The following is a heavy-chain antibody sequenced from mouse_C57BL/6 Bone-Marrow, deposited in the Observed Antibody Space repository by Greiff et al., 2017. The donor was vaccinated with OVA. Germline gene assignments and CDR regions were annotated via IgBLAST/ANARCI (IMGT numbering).Heavy chain of an antibody. CDR2: IDPNSGGT. CDR1: GYTFTSYW. CDR3: AREKMRWLLGYAMDY. V-gene: IGHV1-72*01. D-gene: IGHD2-3*01. Sequence: QVQLQQPGAELVKPGASVKLSCKASGYTFTSYWMHWVKQRPGRGLEWIGRIDPNSGGTKYTEKFKCKATLTVDKPSSTAYMQLSSLTSEDYAVYYYAREKMRWLLGYAMDYWGQGTSVTVSS. J-gene: IGHJ4*01.